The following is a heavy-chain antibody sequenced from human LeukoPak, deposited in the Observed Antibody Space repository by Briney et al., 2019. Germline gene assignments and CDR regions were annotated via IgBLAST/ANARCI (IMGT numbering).Heavy chain of an antibody. CDR2: INPNSGGT. J-gene: IGHJ6*03. CDR1: GYTFTGYY. CDR3: ARALYVEMATPYYYMDV. V-gene: IGHV1-2*02. D-gene: IGHD5-24*01. Sequence: GASVKVPCKASGYTFTGYYMHWVRQAPGQGLEWMGWINPNSGGTNYAQKFQGRVTMTRDTSISTAYMELSRLRSDDTAVYYCARALYVEMATPYYYMDVWGKGTTVTVSS.